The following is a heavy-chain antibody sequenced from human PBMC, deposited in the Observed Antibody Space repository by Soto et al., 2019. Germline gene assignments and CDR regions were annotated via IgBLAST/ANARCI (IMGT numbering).Heavy chain of an antibody. J-gene: IGHJ4*02. Sequence: SGPTLVNPTQTLTLTCTFSGFSLSTSGVSVVWIRQPPGKALEWLALIYWDDDKRYSPSLKNRLTITQDTSKNQVVLTMTNMDHVDTATYFCAHSSSRWPLGYWGQGTLVTVSS. CDR2: IYWDDDK. CDR1: GFSLSTSGVS. D-gene: IGHD4-17*01. V-gene: IGHV2-5*02. CDR3: AHSSSRWPLGY.